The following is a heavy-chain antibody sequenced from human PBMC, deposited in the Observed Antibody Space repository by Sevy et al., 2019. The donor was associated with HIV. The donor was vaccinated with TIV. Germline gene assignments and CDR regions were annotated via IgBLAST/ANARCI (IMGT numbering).Heavy chain of an antibody. CDR2: IRYDGSNK. CDR3: AKDLNSGYDSIYYYYYGMDV. V-gene: IGHV3-30*02. D-gene: IGHD5-12*01. J-gene: IGHJ6*02. Sequence: GGSLRLSCAASGFTFSSYGMHWVRQAPGKGLEWVAFIRYDGSNKYYADSVKGRFTISRENSKKTLYLQMNSLGAQDTAVYYCAKDLNSGYDSIYYYYYGMDVWGQGTTVTVSS. CDR1: GFTFSSYG.